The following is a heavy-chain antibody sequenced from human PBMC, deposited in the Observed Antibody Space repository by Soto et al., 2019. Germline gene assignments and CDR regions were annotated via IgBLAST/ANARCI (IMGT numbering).Heavy chain of an antibody. CDR3: ARGQKARPIYYYYMDV. J-gene: IGHJ6*03. D-gene: IGHD6-6*01. V-gene: IGHV3-11*01. Sequence: GGSLRLSCAASGFTFSDYYMSWIRQVPRKGLEWVSYISSSGSTIYYADSVKGRFTISRDNAKHSLYLQMNSLRAEDTAVYYCARGQKARPIYYYYMDVWGKGTTVTVSS. CDR2: ISSSGSTI. CDR1: GFTFSDYY.